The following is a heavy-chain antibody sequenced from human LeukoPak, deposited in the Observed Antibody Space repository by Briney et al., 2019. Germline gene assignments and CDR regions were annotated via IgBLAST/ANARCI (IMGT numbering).Heavy chain of an antibody. Sequence: SETLSLTCAVYVGSFSGYYWSWIRQPPGKGLEWIGEINHSGSTNYNPSLKSRVTISVDTSKNQFSLRLNSVTAADTAVCYRARGPNSSAWYVNYWGQGTLITVSS. D-gene: IGHD6-19*01. J-gene: IGHJ4*02. CDR3: ARGPNSSAWYVNY. CDR1: VGSFSGYY. CDR2: INHSGST. V-gene: IGHV4-34*01.